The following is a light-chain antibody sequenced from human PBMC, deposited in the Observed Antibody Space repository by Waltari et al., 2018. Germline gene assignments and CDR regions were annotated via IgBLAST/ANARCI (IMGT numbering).Light chain of an antibody. CDR2: QVN. CDR1: SSDIGAYNL. V-gene: IGLV2-23*02. J-gene: IGLJ3*02. CDR3: WSYAGTTTFVV. Sequence: QSGLTQPASLSGSPGQSITISCTGTSSDIGAYNLVSWYQHHPGQAPKLVLYQVNKRPSGVSPRFSGSKSGNMASLTISGLQAEDEADYYCWSYAGTTTFVVVGGGTKLTVL.